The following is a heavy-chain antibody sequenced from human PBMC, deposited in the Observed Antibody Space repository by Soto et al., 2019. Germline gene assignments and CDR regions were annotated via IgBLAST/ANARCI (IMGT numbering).Heavy chain of an antibody. CDR2: IKHTGDA. J-gene: IGHJ4*02. D-gene: IGHD3-22*01. V-gene: IGHV4-4*02. CDR3: ARSRDYYDSTPIFDY. CDR1: GDSIKTETW. Sequence: SETLSLTCAVSGDSIKTETWWSWLRQLPGTGLEWIGEIKHTGDANANPALRSRVSMSVDRTKNQFFLNLRSVSAADTAVYFCARSRDYYDSTPIFDYWGQGTLVTVSS.